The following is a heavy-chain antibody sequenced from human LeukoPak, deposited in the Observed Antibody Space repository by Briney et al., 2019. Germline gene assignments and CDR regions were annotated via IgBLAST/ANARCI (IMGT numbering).Heavy chain of an antibody. D-gene: IGHD6-19*01. CDR2: ISWNSGSI. CDR1: GFTFVDYA. CDR3: ARKYSSGFDY. J-gene: IGHJ4*02. Sequence: GGSLRLSCAASGFTFVDYAMHWVRQAQGKGLEWVSGISWNSGSIGYADSVKGRFTISRDNAKNSLYLQMNSLRAEDTALYYCARKYSSGFDYWGQGTLVTVSS. V-gene: IGHV3-9*01.